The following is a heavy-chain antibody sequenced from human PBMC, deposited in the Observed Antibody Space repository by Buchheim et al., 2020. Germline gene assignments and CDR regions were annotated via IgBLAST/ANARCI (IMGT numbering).Heavy chain of an antibody. V-gene: IGHV3-48*04. D-gene: IGHD2-21*01. CDR1: GFTFSGYS. J-gene: IGHJ4*02. Sequence: EVQLVESGGGLVQPGGSLTLSCTASGFTFSGYSMSWVRQAPGKGLEWISYISSSSGTIYHADSVKGRFTTSRDNARNLLYVQMNSLRAEDTAVYYCARRVVSAVTRHDYWGQGAL. CDR3: ARRVVSAVTRHDY. CDR2: ISSSSGTI.